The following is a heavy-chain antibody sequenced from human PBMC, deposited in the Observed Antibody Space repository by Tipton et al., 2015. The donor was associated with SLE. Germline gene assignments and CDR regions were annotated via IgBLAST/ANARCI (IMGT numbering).Heavy chain of an antibody. D-gene: IGHD3-22*01. V-gene: IGHV1-2*02. CDR2: INPNSGGT. CDR3: ARVYSRSYYYSYYDLDV. Sequence: QSGAEVKKPGASVKVSCKASGYTFTGYYMHWVRQAPGQGLEWMGWINPNSGGTNYAQKFQGRVTMTRDTSSSTAYMELSRLRSDDTAVYYCARVYSRSYYYSYYDLDVWGQGTTVTVSS. J-gene: IGHJ6*02. CDR1: GYTFTGYY.